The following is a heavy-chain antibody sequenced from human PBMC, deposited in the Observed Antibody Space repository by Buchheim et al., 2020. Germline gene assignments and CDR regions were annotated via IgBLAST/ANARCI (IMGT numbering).Heavy chain of an antibody. CDR1: GFTFSNYG. Sequence: QVQLVESGGGVVQPGRSLRLSCAASGFTFSNYGMHWVRQAPGKGLEWVAVISYDGSNKYFADSVKGRSTISRHNSKNTLNLQMNSLRAEDTAVYYCAKDRESPAAIWTYYYYGMDVWGQGTT. J-gene: IGHJ6*02. CDR3: AKDRESPAAIWTYYYYGMDV. D-gene: IGHD2-2*02. V-gene: IGHV3-30*18. CDR2: ISYDGSNK.